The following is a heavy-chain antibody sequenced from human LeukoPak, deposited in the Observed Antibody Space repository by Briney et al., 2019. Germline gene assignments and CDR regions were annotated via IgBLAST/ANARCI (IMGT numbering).Heavy chain of an antibody. CDR1: GYSFTSYW. V-gene: IGHV5-51*01. CDR3: ARDHNYYDSSGYYYHGFDY. J-gene: IGHJ4*02. CDR2: IYPGDSDT. Sequence: GESLKISCKGSGYSFTSYWIGWVRQMPGKGLEWMGIIYPGDSDTRYSLSFQGQVTISADKSISTAYLQWSSLKASDTAMYYCARDHNYYDSSGYYYHGFDYWGQGTLVTVSS. D-gene: IGHD3-22*01.